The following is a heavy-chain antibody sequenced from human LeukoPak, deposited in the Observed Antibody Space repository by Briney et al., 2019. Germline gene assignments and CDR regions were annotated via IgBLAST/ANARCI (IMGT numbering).Heavy chain of an antibody. CDR1: GFTFSNYA. J-gene: IGHJ4*02. Sequence: GGSLRLSCAASGFTFSNYAMNWVRQTPGKGLEWVSSISSSTSYIYYADSVKGRFTISRDNAENTLYLQMNSLRAEDTAVYYCARGGYWGQGTLVTVSS. CDR3: ARGGY. CDR2: ISSSTSYI. V-gene: IGHV3-21*01.